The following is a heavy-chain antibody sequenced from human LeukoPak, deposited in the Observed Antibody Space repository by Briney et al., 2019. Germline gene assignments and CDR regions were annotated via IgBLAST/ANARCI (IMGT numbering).Heavy chain of an antibody. CDR3: ARGDGGYSGYDGDAFDI. D-gene: IGHD5-12*01. J-gene: IGHJ3*02. CDR2: IIPILGIA. V-gene: IGHV1-69*04. Sequence: SVKVSCKASGGTFSSYAISWVRQAPGQGLEWMGRIIPILGIANYAQKFQGRVTMTRDTSTSTVYMELSSLRSEDTAVYYCARGDGGYSGYDGDAFDIWGQGTMVTVSS. CDR1: GGTFSSYA.